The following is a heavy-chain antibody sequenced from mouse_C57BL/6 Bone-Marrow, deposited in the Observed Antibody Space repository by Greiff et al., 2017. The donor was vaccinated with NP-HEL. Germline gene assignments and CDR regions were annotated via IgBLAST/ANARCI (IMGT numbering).Heavy chain of an antibody. CDR3: ASPHYDGSSSDY. V-gene: IGHV1-50*01. J-gene: IGHJ2*01. CDR1: GYTFTSYW. Sequence: VQLQQPGAELVKPGASVKLSCKASGYTFTSYWMQWVKQRPGQGLAWIGEIDPSDSYTNSNQKFKGKATLTVDKSSRTAYMQRSSLISEDSAVYYCASPHYDGSSSDYWGQGTTLTVSS. CDR2: IDPSDSYT. D-gene: IGHD1-1*01.